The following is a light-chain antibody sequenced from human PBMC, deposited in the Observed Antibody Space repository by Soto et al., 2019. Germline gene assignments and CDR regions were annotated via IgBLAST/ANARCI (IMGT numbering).Light chain of an antibody. V-gene: IGLV3-21*02. CDR2: VDS. Sequence: YELTQPPSVSVAPGQTARITCGGNNIESKSVHWYQQRPGQAPVLVIYVDSDRPSGIPDRFSASTSGNTAALTISRVEAGDEADYYCQVWDTISDHYVFGSGTKVTVL. J-gene: IGLJ1*01. CDR1: NIESKS. CDR3: QVWDTISDHYV.